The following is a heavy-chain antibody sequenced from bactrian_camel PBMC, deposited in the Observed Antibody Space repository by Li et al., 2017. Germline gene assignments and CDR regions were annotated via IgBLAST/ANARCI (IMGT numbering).Heavy chain of an antibody. CDR1: GFTFNSYD. CDR2: INSGGGST. D-gene: IGHD1*01. Sequence: QLVESGGGAVQAGGSLRLSCAASGFTFNSYDMHWVRQAPGKGLEWVSGINSGGGSTYSADSVKGRFAISRDNSKNTLYLQMNSLKPEDTAIYYCAGDWGVSRNSKLCYDGRWSFAPRAMGQGTQVTVS. V-gene: IGHV3S40*01. J-gene: IGHJ4*01.